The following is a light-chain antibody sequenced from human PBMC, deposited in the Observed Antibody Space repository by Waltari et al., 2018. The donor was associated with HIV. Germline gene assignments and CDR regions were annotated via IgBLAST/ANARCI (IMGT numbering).Light chain of an antibody. J-gene: IGLJ3*02. CDR1: RSKIGSKP. CDR3: ATWDDALSGPV. CDR2: SNS. Sequence: QSVLTQPPSASGTPGQRAILSHSGNRSKIGSKPLTRYQQFSGAAPTLLIYSNSQRPSAVPDRFSWSKSGSAASLAISGLKSEDEADYHCATWDDALSGPVCGAGTKLTV. V-gene: IGLV1-44*01.